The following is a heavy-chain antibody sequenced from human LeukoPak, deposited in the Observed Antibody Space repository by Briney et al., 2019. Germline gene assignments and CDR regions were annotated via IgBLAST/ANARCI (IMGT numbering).Heavy chain of an antibody. Sequence: GGSLRLSCAASGFTFSDYYMSWIRQAPGKGLEWVSYISSSSSYTNYADSVKGRFTISRDNAKNSLYLQMNSLRAEDTDVYYCARVLSSGSYYFDYWGQGTLVTVSS. D-gene: IGHD1-26*01. CDR3: ARVLSSGSYYFDY. V-gene: IGHV3-11*05. CDR1: GFTFSDYY. J-gene: IGHJ4*02. CDR2: ISSSSSYT.